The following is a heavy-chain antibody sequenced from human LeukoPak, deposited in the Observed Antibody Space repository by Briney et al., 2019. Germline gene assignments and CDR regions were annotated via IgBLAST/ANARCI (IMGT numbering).Heavy chain of an antibody. V-gene: IGHV1-69*13. CDR2: IIPIFGTA. Sequence: ASVKVSCKASGYTFTSYGISWVRQAPGQGLEWMGGIIPIFGTANYAQKFQGRVTITADESTSTAYMELSSLRSEDTAVYYCVGGTSGALDYWGQGTLVTVSS. J-gene: IGHJ4*02. CDR3: VGGTSGALDY. CDR1: GYTFTSYG. D-gene: IGHD2-2*01.